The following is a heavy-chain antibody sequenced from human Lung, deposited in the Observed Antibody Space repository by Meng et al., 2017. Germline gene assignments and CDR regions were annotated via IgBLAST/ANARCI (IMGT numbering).Heavy chain of an antibody. V-gene: IGHV3-15*01. CDR3: SWDDRAVSDY. J-gene: IGHJ4*02. CDR2: IKSNTDGGTA. Sequence: EVLLGESGGDFVKPGGSLRLSCAASGFYFSNAWMSWVRQAPGKGLEWVGRIKSNTDGGTAEYAAPVTGRFTISRDDSKSTLYLQLSGLTTDDTGVYYCSWDDRAVSDYWGQGTLVTVSS. CDR1: GFYFSNAW. D-gene: IGHD3-9*01.